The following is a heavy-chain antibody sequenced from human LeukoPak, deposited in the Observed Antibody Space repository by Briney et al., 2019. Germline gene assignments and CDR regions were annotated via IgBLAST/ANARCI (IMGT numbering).Heavy chain of an antibody. V-gene: IGHV3-66*02. CDR2: IYSGGDT. CDR1: GFTVSSNY. CDR3: AKGQLRFLEWLLTMDV. Sequence: SGGSLRLSCAASGFTVSSNYMGWVRQAPGKGLEWVSVIYSGGDTYYADSVKGRFTISRDNSKNTLYLQMNSLRAEDTAVYYCAKGQLRFLEWLLTMDVWGKGTTVTVSS. J-gene: IGHJ6*03. D-gene: IGHD3-3*01.